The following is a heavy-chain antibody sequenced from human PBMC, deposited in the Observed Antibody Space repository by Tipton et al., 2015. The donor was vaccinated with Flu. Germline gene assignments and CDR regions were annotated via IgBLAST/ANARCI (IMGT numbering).Heavy chain of an antibody. Sequence: LRLSCTLSGDSITNNKYYWNWIRQHPRKGLEWIGYIFSDGTTHYNPSFESRVSISLYTSKNQFSLKLRSVTAADTAVYFCARRDYSNYVSDPKNWFDRWGRGILVTVSS. CDR1: GDSITNNKYY. J-gene: IGHJ5*02. CDR2: IFSDGTT. CDR3: ARRDYSNYVSDPKNWFDR. V-gene: IGHV4-30-4*08. D-gene: IGHD4-11*01.